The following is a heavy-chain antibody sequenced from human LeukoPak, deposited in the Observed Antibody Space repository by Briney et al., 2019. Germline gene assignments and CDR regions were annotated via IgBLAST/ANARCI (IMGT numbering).Heavy chain of an antibody. CDR2: ISAYNGNT. CDR3: ARDPITIFGVVRTGWFDP. V-gene: IGHV1-18*01. D-gene: IGHD3-3*01. J-gene: IGHJ5*02. Sequence: GASVKVSCKASGGTFSSYAISWVRQAPGQGLEWMGWISAYNGNTNYAQKLQGRVTMTTDTSTSTAYMELRSLRSDDTAVYYCARDPITIFGVVRTGWFDPWGQGTLVTVSS. CDR1: GGTFSSYA.